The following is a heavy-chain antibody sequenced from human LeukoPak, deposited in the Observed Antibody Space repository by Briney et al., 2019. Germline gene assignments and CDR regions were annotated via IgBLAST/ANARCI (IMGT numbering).Heavy chain of an antibody. CDR1: GYTFTGYF. CDR2: INPNSGAT. CDR3: ARARGGPFYGMDV. V-gene: IGHV1-2*04. Sequence: ASVKVSCKASGYTFTGYFMHWVRQAPGQGLEWMGWINPNSGATNFAQKFQGWVTMTRDTSISTAYMELSRLRSDDTAVYYCARARGGPFYGMDVWGQGTTVTVSS. D-gene: IGHD2-15*01. J-gene: IGHJ6*02.